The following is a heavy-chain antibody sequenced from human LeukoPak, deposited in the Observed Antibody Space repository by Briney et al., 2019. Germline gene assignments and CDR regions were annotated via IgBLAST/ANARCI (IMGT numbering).Heavy chain of an antibody. CDR2: ISGSGSST. D-gene: IGHD3-22*01. J-gene: IGHJ3*02. Sequence: PGGSLRLSCAASGFTFSTYAMTWVRQAPGQGLEWVSSISGSGSSTYYADSVKGRFTISRDNSKNSLYLQMNSLRVEDTAVYYCARDEFGGYGAYEIWGQGTMVTVSS. CDR3: ARDEFGGYGAYEI. CDR1: GFTFSTYA. V-gene: IGHV3-23*01.